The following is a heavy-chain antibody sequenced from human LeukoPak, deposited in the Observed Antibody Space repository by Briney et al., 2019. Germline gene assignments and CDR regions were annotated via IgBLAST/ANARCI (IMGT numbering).Heavy chain of an antibody. CDR3: ARDLPPYYFDY. CDR2: IIHILGIA. CDR1: GGIFSSYA. J-gene: IGHJ4*02. Sequence: SVKVSCKASGGIFSSYAISWVRQAPGQGLDWMGRIIHILGIANYAQKFQGRVTITADKSTSTAYMDLSSLRSEDTAVYYCARDLPPYYFDYWGQGTLVTVSS. V-gene: IGHV1-69*04.